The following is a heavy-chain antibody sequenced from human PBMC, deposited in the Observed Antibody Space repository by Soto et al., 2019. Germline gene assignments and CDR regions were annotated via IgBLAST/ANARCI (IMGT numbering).Heavy chain of an antibody. CDR3: ARNAKSRYDSRPMGA. J-gene: IGHJ6*02. V-gene: IGHV1-18*01. D-gene: IGHD3-22*01. CDR1: GYTFTSFG. CDR2: ISPYNGNS. Sequence: QVQLVQSGAEVKKPGASVKVSCKASGYTFTSFGISWVRQAPGQGLEWMGWISPYNGNSHYAQKFQGRVTMTTDTSTTTAYIELRNLRSDDTAVYYCARNAKSRYDSRPMGAWGQGTTVTVSS.